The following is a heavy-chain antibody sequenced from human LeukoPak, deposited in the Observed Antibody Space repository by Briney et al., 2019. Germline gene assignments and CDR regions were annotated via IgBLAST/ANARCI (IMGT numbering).Heavy chain of an antibody. Sequence: SETLSLTCTVSGGSISSYYWSWIRQPPGKGLEWIGYIYYSGSTNYNPSLKSRVTISVDTSKNQFSLKLSSVTAADTAVYYCARRVAVAFFDYWDQGTLVTVSS. CDR1: GGSISSYY. V-gene: IGHV4-59*08. D-gene: IGHD6-19*01. CDR3: ARRVAVAFFDY. J-gene: IGHJ4*02. CDR2: IYYSGST.